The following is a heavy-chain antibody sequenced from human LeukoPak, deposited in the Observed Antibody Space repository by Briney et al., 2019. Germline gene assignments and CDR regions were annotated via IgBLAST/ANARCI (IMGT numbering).Heavy chain of an antibody. V-gene: IGHV3-30*18. D-gene: IGHD4-17*01. CDR2: ISYDGINK. CDR1: RFTFSSYC. J-gene: IGHJ4*02. CDR3: AKNEFPYTVTRVGLDY. Sequence: GGSLRLSCAASRFTFSSYCMHWVRQAPGNGLEGVAVISYDGINKYYADSVKGRFTITRDNSKNTLYLQMNSLRAEDTAVYYCAKNEFPYTVTRVGLDYWGQGTLVTVSS.